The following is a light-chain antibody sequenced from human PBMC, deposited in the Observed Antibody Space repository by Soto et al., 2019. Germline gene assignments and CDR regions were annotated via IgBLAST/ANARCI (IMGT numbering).Light chain of an antibody. V-gene: IGKV3-11*01. J-gene: IGKJ5*01. CDR2: DAS. Sequence: IVMTHSPATLSVSPGERATLSCRASQSVSSYLAWYQQKPGQSPRLLIYDASNRATGIPARFSGSGSGTDFTLTISSLEPEDFAVYYCQQRSDWPPITFGQGTRLEIK. CDR3: QQRSDWPPIT. CDR1: QSVSSY.